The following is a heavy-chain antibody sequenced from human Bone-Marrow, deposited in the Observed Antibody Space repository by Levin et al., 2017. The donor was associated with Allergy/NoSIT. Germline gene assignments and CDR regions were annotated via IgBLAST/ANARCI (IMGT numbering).Heavy chain of an antibody. Sequence: LAGGSLRLSCTASGFTFGDYAMSWFRQAPGKGLEWVGFIRSKAYGGTTEYAASVKGRFTISRDDSKSIAYLQMNSLKTEDTAVYYCTRDWGDVDTAMVSGYWGQGTLVTVSS. D-gene: IGHD5-18*01. V-gene: IGHV3-49*03. J-gene: IGHJ4*02. CDR1: GFTFGDYA. CDR3: TRDWGDVDTAMVSGY. CDR2: IRSKAYGGTT.